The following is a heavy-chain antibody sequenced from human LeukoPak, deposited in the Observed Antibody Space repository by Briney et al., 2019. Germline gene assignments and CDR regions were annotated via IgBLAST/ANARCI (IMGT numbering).Heavy chain of an antibody. CDR1: GFSLSNYA. CDR3: ARDLFKGYFDY. J-gene: IGHJ4*02. Sequence: GGCLRLACAASGFSLSNYAIGWVRQAPARGLGWVSVIYSGGSTYYADSVKGRFTISRDNPKNTLYLQMNSLRAEDTAVYYCARDLFKGYFDYWGQGTLVTVSS. V-gene: IGHV3-53*01. CDR2: IYSGGST.